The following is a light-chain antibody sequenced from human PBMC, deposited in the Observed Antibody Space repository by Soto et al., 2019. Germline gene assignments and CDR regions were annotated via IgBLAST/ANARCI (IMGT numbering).Light chain of an antibody. V-gene: IGKV3D-15*01. CDR1: QSIGRS. CDR3: HQYDDWPLT. Sequence: EIVMTQSPATLSVSPGERVTLSCRASQSIGRSLAWYQQQPGQAPRLLIYGASTMATGTPFRFSGIGSGTEFTLTINSLQSEDVVVYYCHQYDDWPLTFGGGTKVEIK. CDR2: GAS. J-gene: IGKJ4*01.